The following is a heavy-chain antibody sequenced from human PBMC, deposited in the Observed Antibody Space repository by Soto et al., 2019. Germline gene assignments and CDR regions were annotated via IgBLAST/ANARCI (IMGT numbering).Heavy chain of an antibody. CDR2: INQSGST. J-gene: IGHJ4*02. Sequence: QVQLQQWGAGLLKPSETLSLTCAVYGGSFSGYYWSWIRQPPGKGLEWIGEINQSGSTNYNPSLQSRATISVDASKTQFSLKRSSVTAADTAVYYCARTYISSWSPFDYWGQGTLVTVSS. CDR3: ARTYISSWSPFDY. D-gene: IGHD6-13*01. V-gene: IGHV4-34*01. CDR1: GGSFSGYY.